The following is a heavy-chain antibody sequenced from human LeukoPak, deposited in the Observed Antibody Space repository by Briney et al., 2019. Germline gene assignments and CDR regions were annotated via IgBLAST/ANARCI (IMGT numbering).Heavy chain of an antibody. J-gene: IGHJ4*02. V-gene: IGHV4-4*09. D-gene: IGHD1-20*01. Sequence: SETLSLTCTVSGGSISSYYWSWIRQPPGKGLEWIGYIYTSGSTNYNPSLKSRVTISVDTSKNQFSLKLSSVTAADTAVYYCARHHVTGTVSFEYYFDYWGQGTLVTVSS. CDR3: ARHHVTGTVSFEYYFDY. CDR2: IYTSGST. CDR1: GGSISSYY.